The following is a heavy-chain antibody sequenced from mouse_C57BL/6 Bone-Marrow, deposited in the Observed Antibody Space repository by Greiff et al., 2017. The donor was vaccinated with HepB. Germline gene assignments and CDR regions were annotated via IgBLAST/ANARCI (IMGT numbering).Heavy chain of an antibody. CDR1: GFSLSTFGMG. D-gene: IGHD2-3*01. Sequence: QVTLKVSGPGILQPSQTLSLTCSFSGFSLSTFGMGVGRIRQPSGKGLEWLAHIWWDDDKYYNPALKSRLTISKDTSKNQVFLKIANVDTADTATYYCARIAHDGYSRDWYFDVWGTGTTVTVSS. CDR2: IWWDDDK. CDR3: ARIAHDGYSRDWYFDV. V-gene: IGHV8-8*01. J-gene: IGHJ1*03.